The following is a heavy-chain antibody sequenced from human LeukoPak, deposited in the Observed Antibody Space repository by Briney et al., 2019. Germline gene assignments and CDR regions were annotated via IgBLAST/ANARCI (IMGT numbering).Heavy chain of an antibody. CDR1: GGSISSSSYY. CDR3: ARTLLPQKDPREYYYDSSGYLDY. Sequence: PSETLSLTCTVSGGSISSSSYYWGWIRQPPGKGLEWIGSIYYSGSTYYNPSLKSRVTISVDTSKNQFSLKLSSVTAADTAVYYCARTLLPQKDPREYYYDSSGYLDYWGQGTLVTVSS. J-gene: IGHJ4*02. D-gene: IGHD3-22*01. CDR2: IYYSGST. V-gene: IGHV4-39*01.